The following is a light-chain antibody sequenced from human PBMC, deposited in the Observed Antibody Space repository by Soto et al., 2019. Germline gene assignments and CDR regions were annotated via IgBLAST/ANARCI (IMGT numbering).Light chain of an antibody. J-gene: IGLJ2*01. Sequence: QSALTQPPSASGSPGQSVTISCTGTSSDVGGYNYVSWYQQHPGKAPKLMISEVSKRPSGVPDRFSGSKSGNTASLTVSGLQAEDEADYYCSSYAGSNNLVFGGGTQLTVL. CDR1: SSDVGGYNY. V-gene: IGLV2-8*01. CDR2: EVS. CDR3: SSYAGSNNLV.